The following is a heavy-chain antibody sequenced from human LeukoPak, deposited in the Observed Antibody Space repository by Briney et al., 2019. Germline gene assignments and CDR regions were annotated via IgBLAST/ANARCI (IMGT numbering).Heavy chain of an antibody. CDR3: AKDLQVGAAAYYFDP. D-gene: IGHD6-13*01. CDR2: IANEGKDK. Sequence: SGGSLRLSCAASGFTFSRYGLHWVRQAPGKGLEWVAVIANEGKDKKYADSVKGRLTISRDNSKISLYLQMNSLRAEDTSVYDWAKDLQVGAAAYYFDPWGQGTLVTVSS. CDR1: GFTFSRYG. V-gene: IGHV3-30*18. J-gene: IGHJ4*02.